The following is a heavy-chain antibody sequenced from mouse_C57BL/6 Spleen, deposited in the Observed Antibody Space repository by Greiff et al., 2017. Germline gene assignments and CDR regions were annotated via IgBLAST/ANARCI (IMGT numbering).Heavy chain of an antibody. J-gene: IGHJ2*01. V-gene: IGHV1-52*01. CDR2: IDPSDSET. D-gene: IGHD3-1*01. Sequence: VQLQQPGAELVRPGSSVKLSCKASGYTFTSYWMLWVKQRPIQGLEWIGNIDPSDSETHYNQKFKDKATLTVDKSSSTAYMQLSSLTSEDSAVYYCARGYWGLGYWGQGTTLTVSS. CDR1: GYTFTSYW. CDR3: ARGYWGLGY.